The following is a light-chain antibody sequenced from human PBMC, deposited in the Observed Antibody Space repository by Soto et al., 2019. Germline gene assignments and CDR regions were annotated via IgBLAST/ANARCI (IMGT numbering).Light chain of an antibody. V-gene: IGKV1-16*02. J-gene: IGKJ2*01. CDR1: QGINNH. CDR3: QQYDNYPHT. CDR2: AAS. Sequence: DIQMTQSPSSLSASVGDRVSITCRASQGINNHLAWFQQKPGKAPKSLIYAASRLQSGVPSKFIGSASGTDFTLTISSLQPEDFANYYCQQYDNYPHTFGQGNKLEIK.